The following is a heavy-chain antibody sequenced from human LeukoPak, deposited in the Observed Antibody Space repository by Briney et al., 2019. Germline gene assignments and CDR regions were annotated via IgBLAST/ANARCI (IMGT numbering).Heavy chain of an antibody. Sequence: SVKVSCKASGGTFSSYAISWVRQAPGQGLEWMGRIIPIFGTANYAQKFQGRVTITTDESTSTAYMELSSLRSEDTAAHYCAREGGIPRRDGYNFDYWGQGTLITVSS. D-gene: IGHD5-24*01. CDR2: IIPIFGTA. CDR3: AREGGIPRRDGYNFDY. V-gene: IGHV1-69*05. J-gene: IGHJ4*02. CDR1: GGTFSSYA.